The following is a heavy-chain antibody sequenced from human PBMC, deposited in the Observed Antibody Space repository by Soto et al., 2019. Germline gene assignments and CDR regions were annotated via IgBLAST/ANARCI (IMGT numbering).Heavy chain of an antibody. CDR3: ASSSSSGWSRD. J-gene: IGHJ4*02. V-gene: IGHV1-18*01. Sequence: QVQVVQSGGEVKKPGASVKVSCKVTGYIFLNYGFNWVRQAPGLGLEWMGWISDDKGTTNYAQKFQGIVTLTTKTSTITAYMELMNLRFADTYVYSCASSSSSGWSRDWGQGTLVTVSS. D-gene: IGHD6-19*01. CDR2: ISDDKGTT. CDR1: GYIFLNYG.